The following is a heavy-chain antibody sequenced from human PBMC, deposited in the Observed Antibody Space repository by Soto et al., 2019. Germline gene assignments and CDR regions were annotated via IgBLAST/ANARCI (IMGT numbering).Heavy chain of an antibody. V-gene: IGHV3-74*01. J-gene: IGHJ4*02. CDR3: ARVPTGGYDWN. CDR1: GFTFSSYW. Sequence: EVQLVESGGGLVQPGGSLRLSCAASGFTFSSYWMHWVRQAPGKGLVWVSRINSDGSTTNYADPVKGRFTISRDNAKNTLYLHMKSLRAEDKAVYYCARVPTGGYDWNWGQGTLVTVSS. CDR2: INSDGSTT. D-gene: IGHD5-12*01.